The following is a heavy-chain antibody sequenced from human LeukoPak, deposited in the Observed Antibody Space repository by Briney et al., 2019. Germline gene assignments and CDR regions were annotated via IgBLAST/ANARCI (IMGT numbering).Heavy chain of an antibody. J-gene: IGHJ5*02. V-gene: IGHV4-59*01. CDR2: IYYSGST. CDR3: AGTYNWFDP. Sequence: SETLSLTCTVSGGSISSYYWSWIRQPPGKGLEWIGYIYYSGSTNYNPSLESRVTISVDTSKNQFSLKLSSVTAADTAVYYCAGTYNWFDPWGQGTLVTVSS. CDR1: GGSISSYY.